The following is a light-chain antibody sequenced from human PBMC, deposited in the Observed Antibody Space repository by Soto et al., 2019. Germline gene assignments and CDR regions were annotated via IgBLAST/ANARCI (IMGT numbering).Light chain of an antibody. Sequence: DLPMTQSPSFLSASVGDRVTVTCRPSQNISKFLNWYQEKPGKPPKILIYVTSNLENGVPSRFKGSGSGTDFALTINGLQPEDFATYYCQQTYRRPGTFGQGTRV. CDR2: VTS. J-gene: IGKJ1*01. V-gene: IGKV1-39*01. CDR3: QQTYRRPGT. CDR1: QNISKF.